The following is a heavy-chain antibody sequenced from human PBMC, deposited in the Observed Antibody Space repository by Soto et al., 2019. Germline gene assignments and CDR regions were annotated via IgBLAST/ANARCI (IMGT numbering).Heavy chain of an antibody. Sequence: GGSLRLSCAASGFTFSSYGMHWVRQAPGKGLEWVAVISYDGSNKHYADSVKGRFTISRDNSKNTLYLQMNSLRAEDTAVYYCAKEVSGSYSYYGMDVWGQGTTVTVS. CDR1: GFTFSSYG. J-gene: IGHJ6*02. D-gene: IGHD1-26*01. V-gene: IGHV3-30*18. CDR3: AKEVSGSYSYYGMDV. CDR2: ISYDGSNK.